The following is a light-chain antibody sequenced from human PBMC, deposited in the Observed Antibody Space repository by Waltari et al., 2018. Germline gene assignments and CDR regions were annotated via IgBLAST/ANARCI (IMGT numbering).Light chain of an antibody. CDR3: ISYTSSTTYV. V-gene: IGLV2-14*01. CDR1: SGDVGVYDY. Sequence: QSALTQPASVSGSPGQSITISCTGSSGDVGVYDYVSWYQQYPGKAPKLLIYHVTKRPPGVSDRFSGSRSGNPASLTISGLQAEDEADYYCISYTSSTTYVFGPGTKVTVL. J-gene: IGLJ1*01. CDR2: HVT.